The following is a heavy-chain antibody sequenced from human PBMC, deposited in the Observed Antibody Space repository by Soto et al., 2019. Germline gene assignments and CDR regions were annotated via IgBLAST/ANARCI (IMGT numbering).Heavy chain of an antibody. V-gene: IGHV3-33*01. CDR3: ARDIEYSSSSYYYYYGMDV. Sequence: PGGSLRLSCAASGFTFSSYGMHWVRQAPGKGLEWVAVIWYDGSNKYYADSVKGRFTISRDNSKNTLYLQMNSLRAEDTAVYYCARDIEYSSSSYYYYYGMDVWGQGTTVTVSS. CDR1: GFTFSSYG. CDR2: IWYDGSNK. D-gene: IGHD6-6*01. J-gene: IGHJ6*02.